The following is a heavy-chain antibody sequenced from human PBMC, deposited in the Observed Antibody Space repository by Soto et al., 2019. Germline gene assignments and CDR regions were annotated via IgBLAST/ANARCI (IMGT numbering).Heavy chain of an antibody. J-gene: IGHJ6*02. Sequence: GESLKISCKGSGYSFTSYWIGWVRQMPGKGLEWMGIIYPGDSDTRYSPSFQGQVTISADKSISTAYLQWSSLKASDTAMYYCARISAAGKHYYVLDFWGQGTTVTVSS. V-gene: IGHV5-51*01. CDR1: GYSFTSYW. D-gene: IGHD6-13*01. CDR2: IYPGDSDT. CDR3: ARISAAGKHYYVLDF.